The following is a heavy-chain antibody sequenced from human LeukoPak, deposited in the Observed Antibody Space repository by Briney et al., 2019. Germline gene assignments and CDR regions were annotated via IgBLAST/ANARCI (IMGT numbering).Heavy chain of an antibody. V-gene: IGHV3-48*01. CDR3: AREYSSSSGRSFDY. CDR2: ISSSSTNM. J-gene: IGHJ4*02. CDR1: GFTFSTYS. D-gene: IGHD6-6*01. Sequence: GGSLRLSCAASGFTFSTYSMNRVRQAPGKGLQWVSYISSSSTNMYYADSVKGRFTISRDNAKNSLYLQMNSLRAEDTAVYYCAREYSSSSGRSFDYWGQGTLVTVSS.